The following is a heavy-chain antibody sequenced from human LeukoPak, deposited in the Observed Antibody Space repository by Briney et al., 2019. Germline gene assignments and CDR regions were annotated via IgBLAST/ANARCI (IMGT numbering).Heavy chain of an antibody. CDR2: INHSGST. J-gene: IGHJ4*02. CDR3: ARSYSGSYYFDY. V-gene: IGHV4-34*01. Sequence: PSETLSLTCAVYGGSFSGYYWSWIRQPPGKGLEWIGEINHSGSTNYNPSLKSRVTISVDTPKNQFSLKLSSVTAADTAVYYCARSYSGSYYFDYWGQGTLVTVSS. D-gene: IGHD1-26*01. CDR1: GGSFSGYY.